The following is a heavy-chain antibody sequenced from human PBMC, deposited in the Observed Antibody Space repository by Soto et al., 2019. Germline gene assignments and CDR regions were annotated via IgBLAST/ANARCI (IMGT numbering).Heavy chain of an antibody. CDR3: VRLVGNSWLDS. V-gene: IGHV4-34*01. D-gene: IGHD2-2*01. J-gene: IGHJ5*01. Sequence: PSETLCLTCAVDGGSFRGYYWTWIRQPPGTGLEWIGEINHSGSTNYNPSLKSRITINPDTSNNQLSLYLNSVTPDDTAVYYCVRLVGNSWLDSWGQGTLVTVSS. CDR1: GGSFRGYY. CDR2: INHSGST.